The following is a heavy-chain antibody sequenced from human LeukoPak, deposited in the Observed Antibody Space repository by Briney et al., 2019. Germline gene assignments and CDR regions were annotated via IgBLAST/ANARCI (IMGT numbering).Heavy chain of an antibody. CDR2: ISGSGGST. CDR3: AKGRTGVPAGRVTGDY. D-gene: IGHD2-2*01. V-gene: IGHV3-23*01. CDR1: GFTFSSYA. J-gene: IGHJ4*02. Sequence: GGFLRLSCAASGFTFSSYAMSWVRQAPGKGLEWVSAISGSGGSTYYADSVKGRFTISRDNSKNTLYLQMNSLRAEDTAVYYCAKGRTGVPAGRVTGDYWGQGTLVTVSS.